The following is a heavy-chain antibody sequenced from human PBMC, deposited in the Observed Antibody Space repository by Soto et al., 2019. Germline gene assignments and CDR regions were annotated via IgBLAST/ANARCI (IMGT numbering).Heavy chain of an antibody. D-gene: IGHD2-21*02. V-gene: IGHV4-38-2*02. CDR1: GYSISSGYY. J-gene: IGHJ4*02. Sequence: PSETLSLTCAVSGYSISSGYYWGWIRQPPGKGLEWIGSIYHSGSTYYNPSLKSRVTISVDTSKNQFSLKLSSVTGADTAVYYCARDKYLVHGGNSKGVDYWGQGTLVTVSS. CDR3: ARDKYLVHGGNSKGVDY. CDR2: IYHSGST.